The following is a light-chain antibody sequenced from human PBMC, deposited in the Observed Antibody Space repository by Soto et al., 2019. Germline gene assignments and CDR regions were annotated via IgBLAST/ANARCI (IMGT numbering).Light chain of an antibody. CDR3: QQYNNWPQT. Sequence: EIVLTQSPGTLSLSPGERATLSCRASQSFSSGYLAWYQQKPGQAPRLLIYGASSRATGIPDRFSGSGSGTDFTLTISRLEPEDFAVYYCQQYNNWPQTFGQGTKVEIK. CDR1: QSFSSGY. CDR2: GAS. V-gene: IGKV3-20*01. J-gene: IGKJ1*01.